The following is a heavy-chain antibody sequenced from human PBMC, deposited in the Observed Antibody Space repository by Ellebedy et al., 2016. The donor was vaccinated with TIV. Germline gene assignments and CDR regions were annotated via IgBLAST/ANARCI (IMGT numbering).Heavy chain of an antibody. CDR2: ISSSGGRT. CDR1: GFTFSSYA. CDR3: AKGLTGDRGGWGWYFDL. D-gene: IGHD7-27*01. Sequence: PGGSLRLSCAASGFTFSSYAMSWVRQAPGKGLEWVSAISSSGGRTFYADSVKGRFTISRDNSNTTLYLQLTSRRAEDTAVDYCAKGLTGDRGGWGWYFDLWGRGTLVTVSS. J-gene: IGHJ2*01. V-gene: IGHV3-23*01.